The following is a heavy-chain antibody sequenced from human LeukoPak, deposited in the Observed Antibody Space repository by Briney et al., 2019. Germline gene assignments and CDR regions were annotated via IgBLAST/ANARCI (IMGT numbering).Heavy chain of an antibody. Sequence: GGSLRLSCAASGFNVSSSYMSWVRQAPGKGLEWVSVIYSGGSTYNTDSVKSRFTISRDDSKNTLYLQVNSLRVEDTAVYYCARDTNGVDYWGQGALVTVSS. V-gene: IGHV3-53*01. J-gene: IGHJ4*02. CDR1: GFNVSSSY. D-gene: IGHD2-2*01. CDR3: ARDTNGVDY. CDR2: IYSGGST.